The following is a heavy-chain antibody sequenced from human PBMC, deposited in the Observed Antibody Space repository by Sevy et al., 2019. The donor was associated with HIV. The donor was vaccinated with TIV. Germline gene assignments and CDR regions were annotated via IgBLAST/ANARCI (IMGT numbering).Heavy chain of an antibody. CDR3: TRWKAAQSIFDY. Sequence: GGSLRLSCTASGFTFGDYCMSWVRQAPGKGLEWVAFLKSDVYGGTVDHAASVRGRFVISREDSKTIAYLQMNDLITEDTGVYYCTRWKAAQSIFDYWGQGALVTVSS. J-gene: IGHJ4*02. V-gene: IGHV3-49*04. D-gene: IGHD6-13*01. CDR2: LKSDVYGGTV. CDR1: GFTFGDYC.